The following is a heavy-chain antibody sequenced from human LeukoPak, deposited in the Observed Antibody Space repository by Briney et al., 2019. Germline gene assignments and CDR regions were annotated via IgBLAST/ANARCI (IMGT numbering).Heavy chain of an antibody. CDR2: ISGSGGST. Sequence: QSRGSLRLSCAASGFTFSSHAMSWFRQAPGKGLEWVSGISGSGGSTYYADSVKGRFTVSRDNSKNTLYLQMNSLRAEDTAVYYCATAYFDDSRGYDPVDYWGQGTLVTVSS. CDR3: ATAYFDDSRGYDPVDY. CDR1: GFTFSSHA. V-gene: IGHV3-23*01. J-gene: IGHJ4*02. D-gene: IGHD3-22*01.